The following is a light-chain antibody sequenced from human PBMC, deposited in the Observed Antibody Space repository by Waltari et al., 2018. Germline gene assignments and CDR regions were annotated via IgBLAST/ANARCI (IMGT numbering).Light chain of an antibody. CDR3: ASYTSTNTVI. V-gene: IGLV2-14*03. CDR2: DVA. J-gene: IGLJ2*01. CDR1: SSDIGGYHY. Sequence: QSALTQPASVSASPGQSITISCTETSSDIGGYHYVSWYQQPPGKVPKLMIYDVARWPSGVSTRFSGSKSGNTSSLTISGFQAEDEADYYCASYTSTNTVIFGGGTKVTVL.